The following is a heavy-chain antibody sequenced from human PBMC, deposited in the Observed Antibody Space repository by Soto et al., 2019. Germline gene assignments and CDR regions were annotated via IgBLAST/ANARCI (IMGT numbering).Heavy chain of an antibody. CDR3: VQHLLRRLY. D-gene: IGHD1-1*01. V-gene: IGHV3-23*01. J-gene: IGHJ4*02. CDR1: GFSFDDYG. CDR2: ISGSGGTT. Sequence: PGGSLRLSCAASGFSFDDYGMHWVRQAPGKGLEWVSAISGSGGTTYYADSVKGRLTITKDTSKNQVFLIMTNVDPLDTATYYCVQHLLRRLYWGQGTLVTVSS.